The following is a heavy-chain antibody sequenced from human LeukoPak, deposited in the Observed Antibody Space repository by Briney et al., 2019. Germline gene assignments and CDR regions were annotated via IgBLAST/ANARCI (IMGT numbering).Heavy chain of an antibody. Sequence: ASVTVSCKVSGYTLTELSMHWVRQAPGKGLDWMGGFDPEDGETIYSQKFQGRVTMTEDTSTDTAYMELSSLRSEDTAVYYCATSGGYSYGAGDYFDYWGQGTLVTVSS. CDR3: ATSGGYSYGAGDYFDY. V-gene: IGHV1-24*01. D-gene: IGHD5-18*01. CDR2: FDPEDGET. CDR1: GYTLTELS. J-gene: IGHJ4*02.